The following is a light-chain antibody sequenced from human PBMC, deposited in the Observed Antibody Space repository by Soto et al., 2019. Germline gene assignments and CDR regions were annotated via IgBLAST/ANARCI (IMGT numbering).Light chain of an antibody. J-gene: IGLJ2*01. V-gene: IGLV2-8*01. CDR2: EVS. Sequence: QSVLTQPPSASGSPGQSVTISCTGTSSDVGGYNYVSWYQQHPGKAPKLMIYEVSKRPSGVPDRFSGSKSGNTASLTVSGLQAEDEVDYYCSSYAGSNNHVLFGGGTKLTVL. CDR3: SSYAGSNNHVL. CDR1: SSDVGGYNY.